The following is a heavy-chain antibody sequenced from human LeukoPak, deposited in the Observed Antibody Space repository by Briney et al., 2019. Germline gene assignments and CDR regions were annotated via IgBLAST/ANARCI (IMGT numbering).Heavy chain of an antibody. J-gene: IGHJ4*02. D-gene: IGHD5-24*01. CDR2: IDIDGSTT. Sequence: GGSLRLSCAASGFTFSNSLMHWVRQVPGKGLVWVARIDIDGSTTHYADSVKGRFTISRDNAKKTLYLQMNILRAEDTAVYYCVRDRDGYNYWGQGTLVTVSS. CDR3: VRDRDGYNY. V-gene: IGHV3-74*01. CDR1: GFTFSNSL.